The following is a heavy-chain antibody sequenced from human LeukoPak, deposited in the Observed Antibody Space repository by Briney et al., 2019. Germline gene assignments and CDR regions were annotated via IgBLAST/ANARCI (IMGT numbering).Heavy chain of an antibody. J-gene: IGHJ3*02. CDR1: GSTLRNNI. V-gene: IGHV3-23*01. D-gene: IGHD2-2*01. CDR2: LSFIDDST. CDR3: GREGYTSGYAGAFDT. Sequence: PGGSLRLSCTASGSTLRNNIMTWVRQAPGKGLEWVSSLSFIDDSTYYANSVKGRFTISRDTSKNTLFLQMDSLRAEDTGAYYCGREGYTSGYAGAFDTWGQGTMVTVSS.